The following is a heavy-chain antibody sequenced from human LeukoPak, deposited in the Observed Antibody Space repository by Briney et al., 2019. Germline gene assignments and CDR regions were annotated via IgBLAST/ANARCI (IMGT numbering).Heavy chain of an antibody. J-gene: IGHJ4*02. CDR2: IRYDGTNE. CDR3: ARDGRGSSNDFDY. D-gene: IGHD1-26*01. V-gene: IGHV3-30*02. Sequence: GGSLRLSCAASGFTFSSYGMHWVRQAPGQGLEWVAFIRYDGTNEYYADSVKGRFTISRDNSKNTLHLQMNSLRPEDTAVYYCARDGRGSSNDFDYWGQGTLVTVSS. CDR1: GFTFSSYG.